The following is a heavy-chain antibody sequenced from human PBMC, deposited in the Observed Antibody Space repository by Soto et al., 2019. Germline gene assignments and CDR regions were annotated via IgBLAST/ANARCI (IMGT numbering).Heavy chain of an antibody. J-gene: IGHJ4*02. Sequence: NPSETLSLTCTVSGGSVSSGSYYWSWIRQPPGKGLEWIGYIYYSGSTNYNPSLKSRVTISVDTSKNQFSLKLSSVTAADTAVYYCAGRAVNYYDSSGYYPRLDYWGQGTLVTVSS. CDR3: AGRAVNYYDSSGYYPRLDY. V-gene: IGHV4-61*01. CDR2: IYYSGST. CDR1: GGSVSSGSYY. D-gene: IGHD3-22*01.